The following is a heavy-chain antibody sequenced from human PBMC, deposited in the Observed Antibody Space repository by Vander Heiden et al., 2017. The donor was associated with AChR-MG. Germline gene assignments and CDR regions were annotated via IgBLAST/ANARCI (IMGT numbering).Heavy chain of an antibody. D-gene: IGHD2-2*01. Sequence: QVQLQKSGPGLVKPSPTLSLTCTVSGGSIRSGGHYCSWIRQHPGKGLEWIGYIYYSGSTYYNPSLKSRVTISVDTSKNQFSLKLSSVTAADTAVYYCARALSAYCSSTSCYDRNWFDPWGQGTLVTVSS. CDR3: ARALSAYCSSTSCYDRNWFDP. V-gene: IGHV4-31*03. CDR1: GGSIRSGGHY. CDR2: IYYSGST. J-gene: IGHJ5*02.